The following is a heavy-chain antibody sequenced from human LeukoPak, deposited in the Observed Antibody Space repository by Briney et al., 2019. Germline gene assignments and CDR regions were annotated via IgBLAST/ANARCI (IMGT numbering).Heavy chain of an antibody. CDR3: AKDHGSSDWYYFDY. D-gene: IGHD6-13*01. V-gene: IGHV3-30*02. CDR1: GFTFSSYA. CDR2: IHYDGSNN. Sequence: GGSLRLSCAASGFTFSSYAMHWVSQAPGKGLEWVAFIHYDGSNNYYADSVKGRFTISRDNSKNTLYLQMNTLRADDTAVYYCAKDHGSSDWYYFDYWGQGTLVTVSS. J-gene: IGHJ4*02.